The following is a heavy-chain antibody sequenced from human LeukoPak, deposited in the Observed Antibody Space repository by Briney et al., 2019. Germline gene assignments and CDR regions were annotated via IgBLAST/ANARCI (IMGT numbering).Heavy chain of an antibody. J-gene: IGHJ3*02. D-gene: IGHD2-21*01. V-gene: IGHV3-30-3*01. CDR3: AKEFRNGAFDI. CDR1: GFTFSTYA. Sequence: GGSLRLSCAASGFTFSTYAMHWVRQAPGKGLEWVAVISYGGINKYYADSVKGRFTISRDNSKNTLYLQMNSLRAEDTAVYYCAKEFRNGAFDIWGQGTMVTVSS. CDR2: ISYGGINK.